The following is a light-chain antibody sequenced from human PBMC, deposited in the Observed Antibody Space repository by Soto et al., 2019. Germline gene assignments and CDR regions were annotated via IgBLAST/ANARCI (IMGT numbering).Light chain of an antibody. CDR2: GDS. CDR1: QTISNR. J-gene: IGKJ1*01. V-gene: IGKV1-5*01. Sequence: DLQMTQSPSTLSASVGDTVTITCRASQTISNRLAWYQQKPGRAPKLLMHGDSTLETGVPSRFGGGGSGTDFTLTISDLQPDDFATYYCQQRSDWPWTFGQGTKVEIK. CDR3: QQRSDWPWT.